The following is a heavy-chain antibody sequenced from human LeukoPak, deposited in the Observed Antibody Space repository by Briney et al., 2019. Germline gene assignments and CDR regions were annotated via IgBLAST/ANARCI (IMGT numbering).Heavy chain of an antibody. J-gene: IGHJ3*02. Sequence: GGSLRLSCAASGFTFSSYSMNWVRQAPGKGLEWVSVIYSGGSTYYADSVKGRFTISRDNSKNTLYLQMNSLRAEDTAVYYCARLALADAFDIWGQGTMVTVSS. D-gene: IGHD6-6*01. CDR2: IYSGGST. CDR1: GFTFSSYS. V-gene: IGHV3-53*01. CDR3: ARLALADAFDI.